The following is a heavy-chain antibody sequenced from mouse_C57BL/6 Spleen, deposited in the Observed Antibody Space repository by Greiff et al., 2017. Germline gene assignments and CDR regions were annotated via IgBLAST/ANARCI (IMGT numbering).Heavy chain of an antibody. CDR2: ISYDGSN. CDR1: GYSITSGYY. D-gene: IGHD2-4*01. CDR3: ARDLGDYGRVPFAD. Sequence: EVKLQESGPGLVKPSQSLSLTCSVTGYSITSGYYWNWIRQFPGNKLEWMGYISYDGSNNYNPSLKNRISITRDTSKNQFFLKLNSVTTEDTATYYGARDLGDYGRVPFADWGQGTLVTVSA. V-gene: IGHV3-6*01. J-gene: IGHJ3*01.